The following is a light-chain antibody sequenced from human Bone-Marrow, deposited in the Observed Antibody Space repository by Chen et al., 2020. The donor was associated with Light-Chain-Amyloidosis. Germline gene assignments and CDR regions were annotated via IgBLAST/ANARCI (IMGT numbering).Light chain of an antibody. CDR2: DDS. Sequence: SYVLTQPSSVSVAPGQTATIACGGNNIGSTSVHWYQQTPGQAPLLVVYDDSDRPTGIPERSSGSNSGNTATLTISRVEAGDDADYYCQVWDRSSDRPVFGGGTKLPVL. CDR1: NIGSTS. CDR3: QVWDRSSDRPV. J-gene: IGLJ3*02. V-gene: IGLV3-21*02.